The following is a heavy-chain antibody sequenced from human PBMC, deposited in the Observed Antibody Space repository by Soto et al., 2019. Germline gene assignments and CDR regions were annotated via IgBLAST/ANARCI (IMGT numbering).Heavy chain of an antibody. CDR1: GGSISSSSYY. V-gene: IGHV4-39*01. CDR3: ARPGITFAGWFDP. J-gene: IGHJ5*02. CDR2: IYYSGST. D-gene: IGHD3-16*01. Sequence: QLQLQESGPGLVKPSETLSLTCTVSGGSISSSSYYWGWIRQPPGKGLEWIGSIYYSGSTYYNPSLKSRVTISVDTSKNQFSLKLSSVTAADTAVYYCARPGITFAGWFDPWGQGTLVTVSS.